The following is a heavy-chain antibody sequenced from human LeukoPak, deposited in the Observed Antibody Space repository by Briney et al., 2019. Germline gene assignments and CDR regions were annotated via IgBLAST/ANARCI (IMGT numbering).Heavy chain of an antibody. CDR1: GGSISSGSYY. CDR3: ARQREPGTALFFGY. CDR2: IYTSGST. J-gene: IGHJ4*02. V-gene: IGHV4-61*02. Sequence: PSQTLSLTCTVSGGSISSGSYYWSWIRQPAGKGLEWIGRIYTSGSTNYNPSLKSRVTISVDTSKNQFSLKLSSVTAADTAVYYCARQREPGTALFFGYWGQGTLVTVSS. D-gene: IGHD1-14*01.